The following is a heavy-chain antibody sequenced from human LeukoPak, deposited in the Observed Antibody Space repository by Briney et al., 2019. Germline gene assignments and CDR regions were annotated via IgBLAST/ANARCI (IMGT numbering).Heavy chain of an antibody. CDR1: GYTFTGYY. D-gene: IGHD1-1*01. J-gene: IGHJ4*02. Sequence: ASVKVSCKASGYTFTGYYMHWVRQAPGQGLEWMGWINPNSGGTSYAQKFQGRVTMTRDTSTSTVYMELSGLRSEDTAVYYCARDKSGTTQGDFDYWGQGTLVTVSS. CDR3: ARDKSGTTQGDFDY. V-gene: IGHV1-2*02. CDR2: INPNSGGT.